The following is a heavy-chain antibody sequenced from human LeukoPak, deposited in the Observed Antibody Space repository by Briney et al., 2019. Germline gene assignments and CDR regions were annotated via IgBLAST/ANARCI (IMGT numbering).Heavy chain of an antibody. V-gene: IGHV4-59*01. CDR2: IYYSGST. CDR3: ARDGQGYSYGYSHRDYFDY. Sequence: SETLSLTCTVSGGSISSYYWSWIRPPPGKGLEWIGYIYYSGSTNYNPSLKSRVTISVDTSKNQFSLKLSSVTAADTAVYYCARDGQGYSYGYSHRDYFDYWGQGTLVTVSS. J-gene: IGHJ4*02. CDR1: GGSISSYY. D-gene: IGHD5-18*01.